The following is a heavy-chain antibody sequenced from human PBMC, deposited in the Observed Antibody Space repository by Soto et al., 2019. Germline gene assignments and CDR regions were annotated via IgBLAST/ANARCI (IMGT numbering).Heavy chain of an antibody. Sequence: HGESLKISCKGSGYSFTSYWIGWVLQMPWKGLEWMGIIYPGDSDTRYSPSFQGQVTISADKSISTAHLQWSSLKASDTAMYYCATGKENCSGGSCYSYYYYGMDVWGQGTTVTAP. CDR1: GYSFTSYW. J-gene: IGHJ6*02. CDR3: ATGKENCSGGSCYSYYYYGMDV. V-gene: IGHV5-51*01. CDR2: IYPGDSDT. D-gene: IGHD2-15*01.